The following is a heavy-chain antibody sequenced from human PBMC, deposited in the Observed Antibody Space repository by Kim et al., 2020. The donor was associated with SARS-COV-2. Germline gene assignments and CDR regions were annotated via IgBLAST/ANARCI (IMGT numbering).Heavy chain of an antibody. CDR2: INHSGST. J-gene: IGHJ6*04. CDR1: GGSFSGYY. CDR3: ARVGNDFWSGYSGGDV. D-gene: IGHD3-3*01. Sequence: SETLSLTCAVYGGSFSGYYWSWIRQPPGKGLEWIGEINHSGSTNYNPSLKSRVTISVDTSKNQFSLKLSSVTAADTAVYYCARVGNDFWSGYSGGDVWGKGTTVTVSS. V-gene: IGHV4-34*01.